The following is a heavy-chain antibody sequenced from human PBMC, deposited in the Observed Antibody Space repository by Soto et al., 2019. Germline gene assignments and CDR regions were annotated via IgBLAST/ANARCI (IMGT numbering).Heavy chain of an antibody. CDR2: FFHTGTA. V-gene: IGHV4-59*11. Sequence: QVQLQESGPGLVKPSETLSLNCSVSGDAITRHYWSWLRQSPGKGLEWLGYFFHTGTALYNPSLRSRASMSVDTSKNQFSLKLTSVTPADTAVYFCAINYGGNSQFFDLWGRGTLVSVSS. CDR1: GDAITRHY. CDR3: AINYGGNSQFFDL. J-gene: IGHJ2*01. D-gene: IGHD4-17*01.